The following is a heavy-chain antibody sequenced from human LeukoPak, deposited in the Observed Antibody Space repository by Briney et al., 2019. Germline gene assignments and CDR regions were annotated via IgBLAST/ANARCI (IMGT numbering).Heavy chain of an antibody. J-gene: IGHJ4*02. CDR2: LYISGST. CDR3: ARDLSGSLYFDY. D-gene: IGHD3-10*01. Sequence: SETLSLTCTVSGASISSYYYNWIRQTAGRGLEWIGRLYISGSTDYNPSLKSRVTISVDTSDNQFSLNLNSVTAADTAVYFCARDLSGSLYFDYWGQGVLVTVSS. V-gene: IGHV4-4*07. CDR1: GASISSYY.